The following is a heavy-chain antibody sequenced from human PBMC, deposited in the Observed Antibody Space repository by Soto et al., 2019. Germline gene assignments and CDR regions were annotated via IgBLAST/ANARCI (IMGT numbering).Heavy chain of an antibody. CDR1: GFGISTYA. D-gene: IGHD2-2*02. V-gene: IGHV3-30-3*01. CDR3: ARGGYCGGTTCYTNYYYGMDV. CDR2: ISYDGSNK. J-gene: IGHJ6*04. Sequence: QVQLVESGGGVVQPGRSLRLSCAASGFGISTYAMHWVRQAPGKGLEWVAVISYDGSNKQYTDSVQGRFTISRDNSKNTLYLQLSSLRAEATAAYYCARGGYCGGTTCYTNYYYGMDVWGTATTVTVSS.